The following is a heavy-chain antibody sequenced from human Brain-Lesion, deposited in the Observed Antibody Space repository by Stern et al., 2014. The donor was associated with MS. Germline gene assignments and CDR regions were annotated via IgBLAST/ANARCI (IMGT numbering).Heavy chain of an antibody. CDR1: GYRFTSNW. CDR3: ARRGDSSSSGFDY. D-gene: IGHD6-6*01. Sequence: VQLVDSGAEVKKPGESLKISCKGSGYRFTSNWIGWGGQMPGKGLEWMGIIWPGDSYTRYSQSFQGQVTISADKSISTAYLQWSSLQASDTAMYYCARRGDSSSSGFDYWGQGTLVIVSS. V-gene: IGHV5-51*01. CDR2: IWPGDSYT. J-gene: IGHJ4*02.